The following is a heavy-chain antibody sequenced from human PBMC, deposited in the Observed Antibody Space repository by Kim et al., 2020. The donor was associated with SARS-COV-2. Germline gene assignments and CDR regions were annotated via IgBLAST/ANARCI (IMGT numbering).Heavy chain of an antibody. CDR2: INHSGST. D-gene: IGHD3-10*01. CDR1: GGSFSGYY. J-gene: IGHJ6*02. Sequence: SETLSLTCAVYGGSFSGYYWSWIRQPPGKGLEWIGEINHSGSTNYNPSLKSRVTISVDTSKNQFSLKLSSVTAADTAVYYCARGPGLPSGSYNYYYYGMDVWGQGTTVTVSS. V-gene: IGHV4-34*01. CDR3: ARGPGLPSGSYNYYYYGMDV.